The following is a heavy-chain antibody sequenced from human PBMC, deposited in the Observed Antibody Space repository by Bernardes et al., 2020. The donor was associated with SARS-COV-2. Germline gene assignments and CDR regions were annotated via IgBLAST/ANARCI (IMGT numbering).Heavy chain of an antibody. V-gene: IGHV3-48*01. J-gene: IGHJ4*01. CDR2: ISSSCSTI. CDR1: GFTFSTYS. D-gene: IGHD3-10*01. Sequence: GGTLRLSCAASGFTFSTYSMNWVRQAPGKGLEWLSYISSSCSTIYYADSVKGRFTISRDNAKDSLYLQMSSLRGEDAAVYYCARDFGSFLPDCWGQGSLVTVSS. CDR3: ARDFGSFLPDC.